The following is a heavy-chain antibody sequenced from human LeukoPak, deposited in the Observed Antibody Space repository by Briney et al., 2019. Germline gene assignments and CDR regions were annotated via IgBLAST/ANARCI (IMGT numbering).Heavy chain of an antibody. CDR2: INPNSGGT. V-gene: IGHV1-2*02. CDR3: ARVRLATWEYFQH. Sequence: ASVKVSCKASGYTFTGYYMHWVRQAPGQGLEWMGWINPNSGGTNYAQKFQGRVTMTRDTSISTAYMELSRLRSDDTAVYYCARVRLATWEYFQHWGQGTLVTVSS. CDR1: GYTFTGYY. J-gene: IGHJ1*01. D-gene: IGHD6-19*01.